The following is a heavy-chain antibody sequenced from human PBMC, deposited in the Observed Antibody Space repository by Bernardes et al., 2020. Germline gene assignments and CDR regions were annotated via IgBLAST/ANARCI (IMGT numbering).Heavy chain of an antibody. CDR3: ARDFDFWSAL. CDR2: ISPDGTIT. CDR1: GFTFTNYW. Sequence: GGSLRLSCAAPGFTFTNYWIHWVRQAPGKGLVWVSRISPDGTITGYADSVKGRFTSSRDNAKNTLYLQMNSLRTEDTAVYYCARDFDFWSALWGQGALVTVSP. V-gene: IGHV3-74*01. J-gene: IGHJ4*02. D-gene: IGHD3-3*01.